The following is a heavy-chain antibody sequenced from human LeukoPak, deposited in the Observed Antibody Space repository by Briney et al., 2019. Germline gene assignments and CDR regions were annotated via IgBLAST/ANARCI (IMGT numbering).Heavy chain of an antibody. CDR2: ISGSGGST. D-gene: IGHD1-1*01. CDR1: GFTFSSYA. Sequence: GGSLRLSCAASGFTFSSYAMSWVRQAPGKGLEWVSAISGSGGSTNYAASVKGRFTISRDDAKNSLYLQMNSLRAEDTAVYYCARMMRSGTTWFDYWGQGALVTVSS. J-gene: IGHJ4*02. V-gene: IGHV3-23*01. CDR3: ARMMRSGTTWFDY.